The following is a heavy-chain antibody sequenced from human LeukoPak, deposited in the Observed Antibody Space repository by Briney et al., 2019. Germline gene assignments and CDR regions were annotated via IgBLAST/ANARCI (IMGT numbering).Heavy chain of an antibody. CDR1: GFSFSDDH. Sequence: PGGSLRLSCAASGFSFSDDHMSWIRQAPGKGLEWVSYITSSGRITYYADSVKGRFTISRDNARNSLYLQMNNVRAEDTAVYYCARDVRNIYWGQGTLVTVSS. CDR3: ARDVRNIY. D-gene: IGHD3-10*01. V-gene: IGHV3-11*01. J-gene: IGHJ4*02. CDR2: ITSSGRIT.